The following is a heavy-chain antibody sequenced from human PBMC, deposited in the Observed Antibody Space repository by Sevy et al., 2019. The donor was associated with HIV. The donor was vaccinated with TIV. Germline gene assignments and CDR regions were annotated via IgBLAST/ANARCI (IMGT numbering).Heavy chain of an antibody. CDR2: ISGSSNYI. D-gene: IGHD1-26*01. V-gene: IGHV3-21*06. CDR3: ARGPPDESYDYFDS. CDR1: GFTFNNFN. Sequence: GGSLRLSCAASGFTFNNFNMNWVRQAPGKGLQWVSSISGSSNYIYYAESLKGRFIISRDNVKDTVFLQMNSLSADDTAVYYCARGPPDESYDYFDSWGQGTLVTVSS. J-gene: IGHJ4*02.